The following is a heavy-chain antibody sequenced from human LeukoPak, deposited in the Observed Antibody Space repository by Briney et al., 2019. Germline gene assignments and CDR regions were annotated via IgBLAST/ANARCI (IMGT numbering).Heavy chain of an antibody. V-gene: IGHV3-23*01. Sequence: GGSLRLSCAASGFTFSTYAMSWVRQAPGKGLEWVSGISGSGGSTYYADSVKGRFTISRDNSKNTLYLQMNSLRAEDTAVYYCASDDFWSGPDYWGQGTLVTVSS. J-gene: IGHJ4*02. CDR3: ASDDFWSGPDY. D-gene: IGHD3-3*01. CDR2: ISGSGGST. CDR1: GFTFSTYA.